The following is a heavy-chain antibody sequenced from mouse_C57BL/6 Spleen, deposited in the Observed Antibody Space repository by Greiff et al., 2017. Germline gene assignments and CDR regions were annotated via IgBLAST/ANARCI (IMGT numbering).Heavy chain of an antibody. CDR1: GYTFTSYW. V-gene: IGHV1-61*01. Sequence: QVQLKQPGAELVRPGSSVKLSCKASGYTFTSYWMDWVKQRPGQGLEWIGNIYPSDSETHYNQKFKDKATLTVDKSSSTAYMQLSSLTSEDSAVYYCARGVLYYGSSYGYFDVWGTGTTVTVSS. CDR2: IYPSDSET. J-gene: IGHJ1*03. CDR3: ARGVLYYGSSYGYFDV. D-gene: IGHD1-1*01.